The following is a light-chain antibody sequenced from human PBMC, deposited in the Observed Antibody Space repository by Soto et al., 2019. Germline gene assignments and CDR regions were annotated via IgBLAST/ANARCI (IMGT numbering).Light chain of an antibody. CDR1: QSISSY. CDR3: QQSYTKWWT. Sequence: DIQMTQSPSSLSASVGDRVTITCRASQSISSYLNWYQQKPGKAPKLLIYAASSLQSGVPSRFSGSGSGTDFTLTISSLQPEDFATYYCQQSYTKWWTFGQGTKVEMK. CDR2: AAS. V-gene: IGKV1-39*01. J-gene: IGKJ1*01.